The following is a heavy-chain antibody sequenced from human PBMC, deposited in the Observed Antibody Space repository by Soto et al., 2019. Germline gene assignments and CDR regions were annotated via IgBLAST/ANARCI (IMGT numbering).Heavy chain of an antibody. J-gene: IGHJ6*03. Sequence: EVQLLESGGGLVQPGGSLRLSCAASGFTFSSYAMSWVRQAPGKGLEWVSAISGSGGSTYYADSVKGRFTISRDNSKNTLYLQMNSLRAEDTAVYYCAKVGFPLDTDIVVANHMDVWGKGTTVTVSS. CDR2: ISGSGGST. V-gene: IGHV3-23*01. D-gene: IGHD2-2*01. CDR1: GFTFSSYA. CDR3: AKVGFPLDTDIVVANHMDV.